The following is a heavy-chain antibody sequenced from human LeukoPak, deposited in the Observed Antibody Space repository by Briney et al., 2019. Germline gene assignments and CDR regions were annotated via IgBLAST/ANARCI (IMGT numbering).Heavy chain of an antibody. V-gene: IGHV4-59*08. D-gene: IGHD3-10*01. CDR1: GVSISSYY. CDR2: IFHSGST. CDR3: ARRAGYGSGSYY. J-gene: IGHJ4*02. Sequence: SETLSLTCTVSGVSISSYYWSWIRQPPGKGLEWIGYIFHSGSTNYNPSLKSRVTISVDTSKNQFSLKLSSVTAADTAVYYCARRAGYGSGSYYWGQGTLVTVSS.